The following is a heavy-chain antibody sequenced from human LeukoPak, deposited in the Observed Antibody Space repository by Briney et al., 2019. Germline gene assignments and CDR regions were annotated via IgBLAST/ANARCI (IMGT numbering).Heavy chain of an antibody. Sequence: GGSLRLSCAASGFTFSSYEMNWVRQAPGKGLEWVSYISSSGSTIYYADSVKGRFTISRDSSKNTLYLQMNSLRPEDTAVYYCARAHLSSASTDYMTVWGKGTTVTVSS. J-gene: IGHJ6*03. V-gene: IGHV3-48*03. CDR2: ISSSGSTI. D-gene: IGHD6-6*01. CDR3: ARAHLSSASTDYMTV. CDR1: GFTFSSYE.